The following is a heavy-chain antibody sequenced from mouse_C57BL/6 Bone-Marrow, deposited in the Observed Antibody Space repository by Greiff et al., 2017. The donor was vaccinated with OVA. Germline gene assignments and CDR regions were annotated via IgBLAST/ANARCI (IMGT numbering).Heavy chain of an antibody. V-gene: IGHV14-4*01. J-gene: IGHJ2*01. Sequence: DVKLQESGAELVRPGASVKLSCTASGFNIKDDYMHWVKQRPEQGLEWIGWIDPENGDTEYASKFQGKATITADTSSNTAYLQLSSLTSEDTAVYYCTTDTTVPFDYWGQGTTLTVSS. CDR2: IDPENGDT. CDR1: GFNIKDDY. D-gene: IGHD1-1*01. CDR3: TTDTTVPFDY.